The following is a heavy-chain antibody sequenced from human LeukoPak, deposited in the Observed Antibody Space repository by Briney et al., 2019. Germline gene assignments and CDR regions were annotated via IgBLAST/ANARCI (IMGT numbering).Heavy chain of an antibody. CDR2: ISWDGGST. V-gene: IGHV3-43D*03. Sequence: GGSLRLSCAASGFTFDDYAMHWVRQAPGKGLEWVSLISWDGGSTYYADSVKGRFTISTDNAKHSLYLQMNSLRAADTALYYFSRDGGYDTSGYSQWGQGNLVTVSS. CDR3: SRDGGYDTSGYSQ. J-gene: IGHJ4*02. D-gene: IGHD3-22*01. CDR1: GFTFDDYA.